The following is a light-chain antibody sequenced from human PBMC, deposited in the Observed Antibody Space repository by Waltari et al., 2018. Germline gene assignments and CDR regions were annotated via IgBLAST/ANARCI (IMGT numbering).Light chain of an antibody. CDR3: AAWDDSLREV. V-gene: IGLV1-47*01. Sequence: QSVLTQPPSASGTHGQRVTISCSGSSSNIGNTYVYWYQQLPGTAPKLLIYRNDQRPSGVPDRFSGSKSGTSASLAISGLRSEDEANYYCAAWDDSLREVFGGGTRLTVL. CDR1: SSNIGNTY. J-gene: IGLJ3*02. CDR2: RND.